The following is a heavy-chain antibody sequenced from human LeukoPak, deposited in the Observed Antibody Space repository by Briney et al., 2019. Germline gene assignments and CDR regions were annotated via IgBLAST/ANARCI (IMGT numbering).Heavy chain of an antibody. Sequence: PSETLSLTCAVSGGSISSSNWWSWVRQPPGKGLEWIGYIYYSGSTYYNPSLKSRVTISVDTSKHQFSLKLSSVTAADTAVYYCARELRDFDWLLLDYWGQGTLVTVSS. D-gene: IGHD3-9*01. J-gene: IGHJ4*02. V-gene: IGHV4-4*02. CDR3: ARELRDFDWLLLDY. CDR1: GGSISSSNW. CDR2: IYYSGST.